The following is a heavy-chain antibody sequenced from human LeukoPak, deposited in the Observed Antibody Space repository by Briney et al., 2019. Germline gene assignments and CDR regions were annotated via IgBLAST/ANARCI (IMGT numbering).Heavy chain of an antibody. CDR2: IYPDDSDT. D-gene: IGHD2-21*02. CDR1: GYSFTTYW. V-gene: IGHV5-51*01. Sequence: GQSLKISCKGSGYSFTTYWIGWVRQMPGKGLEWMGIIYPDDSDTRYSPSFQGQVTMTADKSIGTAYLQWSSLKASDTAMYYCARQGLGGGDGSGAFDIWGQGTMVTVSS. J-gene: IGHJ3*02. CDR3: ARQGLGGGDGSGAFDI.